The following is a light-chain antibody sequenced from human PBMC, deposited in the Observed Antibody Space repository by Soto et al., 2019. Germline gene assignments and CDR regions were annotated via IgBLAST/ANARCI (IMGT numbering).Light chain of an antibody. V-gene: IGLV1-44*01. CDR3: AAWDDSLNGLV. J-gene: IGLJ1*01. Sequence: QSVLTQPPSASGTPGQRVTISCSGSSSNIGSNTVNWYQQLPGTAPKILIYNNNKRPSGVPDRFSGSKSGTSASLAISGLQSEDEADYYCAAWDDSLNGLVFGTGTKLTVL. CDR2: NNN. CDR1: SSNIGSNT.